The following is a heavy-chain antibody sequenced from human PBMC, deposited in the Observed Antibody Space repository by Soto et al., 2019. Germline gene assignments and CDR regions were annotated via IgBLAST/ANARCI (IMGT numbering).Heavy chain of an antibody. D-gene: IGHD2-8*01. CDR2: IIPIFGTA. CDR1: GGTFSSYA. Sequence: QVQLVQSGAEVKKPGSSVKVSCKASGGTFSSYAISWVRQAPGQGLEWMGGIIPIFGTANYAQKFQGRVTITADESTSXXYXEXXSLRSDDTAVYYCARVELSVLMVYAIDYYYYGMDVWGQGTTVTVSS. V-gene: IGHV1-69*12. J-gene: IGHJ6*02. CDR3: ARVELSVLMVYAIDYYYYGMDV.